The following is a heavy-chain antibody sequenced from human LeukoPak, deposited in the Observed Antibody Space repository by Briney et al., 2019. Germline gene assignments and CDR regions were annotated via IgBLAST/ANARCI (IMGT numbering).Heavy chain of an antibody. CDR2: INHSGST. Sequence: PSETLSLTCAVYGGSFSGYYWSWIRQPPGKGLEWIGEINHSGSTNYNPSLKSRVTISVDTSKNQFPLKLSSVTAADTAVYYCARDQEWEPAAGAFDIWGQGTMVTVSS. CDR3: ARDQEWEPAAGAFDI. D-gene: IGHD1-26*01. V-gene: IGHV4-34*01. J-gene: IGHJ3*02. CDR1: GGSFSGYY.